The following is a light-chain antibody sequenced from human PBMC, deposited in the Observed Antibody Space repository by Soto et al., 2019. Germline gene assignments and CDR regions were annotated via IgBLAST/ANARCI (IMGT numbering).Light chain of an antibody. Sequence: DIRMTQSPSTLPASVGDRVTITCRASQSISSWLAWYQQKPGKAPKLLIYKASSLESGVPSRFSGSGSGTEFTLTISSLQPDDFATYYCQQYNSYPWTFGQGTKVDI. CDR2: KAS. CDR1: QSISSW. V-gene: IGKV1-5*03. J-gene: IGKJ1*01. CDR3: QQYNSYPWT.